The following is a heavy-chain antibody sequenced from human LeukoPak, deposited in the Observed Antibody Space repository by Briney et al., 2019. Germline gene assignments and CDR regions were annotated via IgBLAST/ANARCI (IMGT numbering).Heavy chain of an antibody. J-gene: IGHJ5*02. CDR2: IIPIFGTA. CDR1: GGTFSSYA. Sequence: ASVKVSCKASGGTFSSYAISWVRQAPGQGLEWMGGIIPIFGTANYAQKFQGRVTITADKSTSTAYMELSSLRSEDTAVYYCARGLVFKIFAPVVVVAATGWFDPWGQGTLVTVSS. V-gene: IGHV1-69*06. CDR3: ARGLVFKIFAPVVVVAATGWFDP. D-gene: IGHD2-15*01.